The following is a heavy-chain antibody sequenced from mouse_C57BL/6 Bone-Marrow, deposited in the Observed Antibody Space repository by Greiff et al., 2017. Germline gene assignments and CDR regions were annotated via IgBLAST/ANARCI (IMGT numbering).Heavy chain of an antibody. Sequence: EVKLVESGGGLVQPGGSLSLSCAASGFTFTDYYMSWVRQPPGKALEWLGFIRNKASGYTTEYSASVKGRFTISRHNSQSILYLQRNTLRAEDSATDYCASFLRRVYAMDYWGQGTSVTVSS. CDR1: GFTFTDYY. J-gene: IGHJ4*01. CDR3: ASFLRRVYAMDY. V-gene: IGHV7-3*01. CDR2: IRNKASGYTT.